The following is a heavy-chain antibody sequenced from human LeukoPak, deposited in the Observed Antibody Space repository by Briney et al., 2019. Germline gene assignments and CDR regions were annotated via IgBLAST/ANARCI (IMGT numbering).Heavy chain of an antibody. CDR1: GYSFTSYW. D-gene: IGHD3-3*01. CDR2: IYPGDSDT. CDR3: ARRTIFGVVIDAIDI. Sequence: LGESLKISWKGSGYSFTSYWIGWVSQMPGKGLEWMGIIYPGDSDTRYSPSFEGPVTLSADKSISTAYLQSTCLQGSDPGMPSRARRTIFGVVIDAIDIWGRGTMVTVSS. V-gene: IGHV5-51*01. J-gene: IGHJ3*02.